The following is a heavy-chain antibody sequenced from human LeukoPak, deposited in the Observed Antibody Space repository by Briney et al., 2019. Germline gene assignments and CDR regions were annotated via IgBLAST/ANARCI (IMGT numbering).Heavy chain of an antibody. Sequence: QPGGSLRLSCAASGFTFSSYAMSWVRQAPGKGLEWVSVIYSGGSTYYADSVKGRFTISRDNSKSTLYIQMNSLRAEDTAVYYCARAKPKNMVRGLIMRRESRYYFDYWGQGTLVTVSS. CDR3: ARAKPKNMVRGLIMRRESRYYFDY. CDR2: IYSGGST. CDR1: GFTFSSYA. D-gene: IGHD3-10*01. V-gene: IGHV3-53*01. J-gene: IGHJ4*02.